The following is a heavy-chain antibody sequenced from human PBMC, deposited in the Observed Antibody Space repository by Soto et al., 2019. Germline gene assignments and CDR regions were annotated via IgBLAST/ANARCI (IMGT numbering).Heavy chain of an antibody. D-gene: IGHD5-12*01. CDR1: GINYNTYA. Sequence: QVQLVQSGAEMKKPGASVKLSCKTSGINYNTYAIHWVRQAPGQGLEWMGWINAGNGDTRYSQNFQGRGTLTRDTSASAVYMDLESLKSEDTGVYYCARAISGYVTWGQGTLVTVSS. J-gene: IGHJ4*02. V-gene: IGHV1-3*01. CDR3: ARAISGYVT. CDR2: INAGNGDT.